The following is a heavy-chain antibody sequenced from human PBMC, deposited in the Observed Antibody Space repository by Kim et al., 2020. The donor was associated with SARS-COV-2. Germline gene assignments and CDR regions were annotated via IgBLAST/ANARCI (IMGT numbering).Heavy chain of an antibody. J-gene: IGHJ6*02. Sequence: GGSLRLSCAASGFTFSSYSMNWVRQAPGKGLEWVSSISSSSSYIYYADSVKGRFTISRDNAKNSLYLQMNSLRAEDTAVYYCARELYNWNDVFYYYGMDVWGQGTTVTVSS. CDR2: ISSSSSYI. CDR1: GFTFSSYS. D-gene: IGHD1-20*01. CDR3: ARELYNWNDVFYYYGMDV. V-gene: IGHV3-21*01.